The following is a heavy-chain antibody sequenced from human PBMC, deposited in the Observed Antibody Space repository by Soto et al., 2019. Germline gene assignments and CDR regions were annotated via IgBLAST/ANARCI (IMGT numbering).Heavy chain of an antibody. CDR3: ARPIGKSVVFIPPRVPAADPNDAFDI. Sequence: SLTMRLPCTVSGGNIGSSRCYRGPIRQPPQNGPEWSGSIYNSGSTYYNQSLKSRVTISVGTAKNQFSLKLSSVTAADTAVYYCARPIGKSVVFIPPRVPAADPNDAFDIWGQGTMVTVSS. D-gene: IGHD3-22*01. J-gene: IGHJ3*02. V-gene: IGHV4-39*01. CDR2: IYNSGST. CDR1: GGNIGSSRCY.